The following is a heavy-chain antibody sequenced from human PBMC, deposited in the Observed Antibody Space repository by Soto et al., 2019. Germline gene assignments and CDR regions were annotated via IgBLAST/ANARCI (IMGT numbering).Heavy chain of an antibody. D-gene: IGHD5-18*01. V-gene: IGHV4-34*01. J-gene: IGHJ4*02. Sequence: PSETLSLTCAVYGGSFSGYYWSWIRQPPGKGLEWIGEINHSGSTNYNPSLKSRVTISVDTSKNQFSLKLSSVTAADTAVYYCARGPWTAMVSPFDYWGQGTLVTVSS. CDR3: ARGPWTAMVSPFDY. CDR1: GGSFSGYY. CDR2: INHSGST.